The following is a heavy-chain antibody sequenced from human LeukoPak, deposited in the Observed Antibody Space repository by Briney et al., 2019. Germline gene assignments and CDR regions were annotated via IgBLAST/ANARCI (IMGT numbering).Heavy chain of an antibody. J-gene: IGHJ6*03. CDR1: GGSISSYY. V-gene: IGHV4-4*07. CDR3: AREGYSSGWPYYYYYYMDV. D-gene: IGHD6-19*01. CDR2: IYTSGST. Sequence: SETLSLTCTVSGGSISSYYWSWIRQPAGKGLEWIGRIYTSGSTNYNPSLKSRVTISVDTSKNQFSLKLSSVTAADTAVYYCAREGYSSGWPYYYYYYMDVWGKGTTVTVSS.